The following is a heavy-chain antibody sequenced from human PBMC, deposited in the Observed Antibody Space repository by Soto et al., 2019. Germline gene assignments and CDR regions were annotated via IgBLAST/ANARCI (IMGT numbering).Heavy chain of an antibody. CDR3: ASEYYYDSSGTGRNWFDP. D-gene: IGHD3-22*01. CDR2: IIPIFGTA. CDR1: RGTFSSYA. J-gene: IGHJ5*02. V-gene: IGHV1-69*01. Sequence: QVQLVQSGAEVKKPGSSVKVSCKASRGTFSSYAISWVRQAPGQGLEWMGGIIPIFGTANYAQKFQGRVTITADESTSTAYMELSSLRSEDTAVYYCASEYYYDSSGTGRNWFDPWGQGTLVTVSS.